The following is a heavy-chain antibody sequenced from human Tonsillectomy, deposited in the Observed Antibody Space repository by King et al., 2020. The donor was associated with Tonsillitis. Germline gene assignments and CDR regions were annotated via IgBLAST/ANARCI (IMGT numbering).Heavy chain of an antibody. CDR2: IYYSGST. CDR3: ARDSSDCSGGSCYSDGMDV. V-gene: IGHV4-31*03. J-gene: IGHJ6*02. Sequence: QLQESGPGLVKPSQTLSLTCTVSGGSISSGGYYWSWIRQHPGKGLEWIGYIYYSGSTYYNPSLKSRITISVDTSKNQFSLKLSSVTAADTAVYYCARDSSDCSGGSCYSDGMDVWGQGTTVTVSS. CDR1: GGSISSGGYY. D-gene: IGHD2-15*01.